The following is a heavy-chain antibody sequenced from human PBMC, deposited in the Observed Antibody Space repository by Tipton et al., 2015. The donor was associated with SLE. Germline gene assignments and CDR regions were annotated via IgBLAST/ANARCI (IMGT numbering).Heavy chain of an antibody. CDR3: ANQNWNYYF. D-gene: IGHD1-7*01. V-gene: IGHV4-34*01. CDR1: GGSFSGYY. CDR2: VNHLGTI. J-gene: IGHJ4*02. Sequence: TLSLTCDVNGGSFSGYYWSWIRQSPGKGLEWIGEVNHLGTIYYNASLKSRVTISIDTSKSHFSLKLTSVTAADTAVYYCANQNWNYYFWGQGNLVTVSS.